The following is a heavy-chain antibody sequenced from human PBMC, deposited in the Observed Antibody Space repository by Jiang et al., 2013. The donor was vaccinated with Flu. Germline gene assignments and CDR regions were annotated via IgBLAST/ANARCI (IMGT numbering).Heavy chain of an antibody. V-gene: IGHV3-30*04. CDR3: ARVGMLQGIPGYDFDH. J-gene: IGHJ4*02. D-gene: IGHD3-9*01. Sequence: SGGGVVQPGRSLRLSCAASGFTFSSYGMHWVRQAPGKGLEWVAIISYDGNNKYHANSVRGRFTVSRDNSKNTLFLQMNSLRLEDTAVYYCARVGMLQGIPGYDFDHWGQGTLLTVSS. CDR1: GFTFSSYG. CDR2: ISYDGNNK.